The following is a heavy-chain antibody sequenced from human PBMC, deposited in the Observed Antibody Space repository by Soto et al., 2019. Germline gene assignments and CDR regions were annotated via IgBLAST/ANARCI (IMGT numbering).Heavy chain of an antibody. J-gene: IGHJ4*02. CDR3: ARDRDWNLDY. CDR1: GYSFTTYC. Sequence: GASVNVSCKSSGYSFTTYCMTWVRQAPGQGLEWMGWISTDKGNTKYAQNFQSRATLTTDTSTSTAYMELRSLRSDDTAVYYCARDRDWNLDYWGQGTLVTVSS. CDR2: ISTDKGNT. V-gene: IGHV1-18*01. D-gene: IGHD2-21*02.